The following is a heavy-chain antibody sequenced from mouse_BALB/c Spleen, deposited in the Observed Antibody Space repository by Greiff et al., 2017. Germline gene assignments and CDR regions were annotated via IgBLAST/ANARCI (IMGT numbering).Heavy chain of an antibody. CDR3: VRGVGAMDY. D-gene: IGHD1-1*02. V-gene: IGHV2-9-2*01. Sequence: VKLMESGPGLVAPSQSLSITCTVSGFSLTSYDISWIRQPPGKGLEWLGVIWTGGGTNYNSAFMSRLSISKDNSKSQVFLKMNSLQTDDTAIYYCVRGVGAMDYWGQGTSVTVSS. CDR2: IWTGGGT. J-gene: IGHJ4*01. CDR1: GFSLTSYD.